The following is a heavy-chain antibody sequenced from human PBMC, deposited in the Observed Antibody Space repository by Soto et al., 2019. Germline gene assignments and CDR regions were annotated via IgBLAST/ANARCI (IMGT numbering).Heavy chain of an antibody. Sequence: QVQLVESGGGVVQPGRSLRLSCAASGFTFSSYGMHWVRQAPGKGLEWVAVISYDGSNKYCADSVKGRFTISRDNSKNTLYLQMNSLRAEDTAVYYCARMGLGVYDYWGQGTLVTVSS. CDR2: ISYDGSNK. CDR3: ARMGLGVYDY. J-gene: IGHJ4*02. CDR1: GFTFSSYG. D-gene: IGHD2-8*01. V-gene: IGHV3-30*03.